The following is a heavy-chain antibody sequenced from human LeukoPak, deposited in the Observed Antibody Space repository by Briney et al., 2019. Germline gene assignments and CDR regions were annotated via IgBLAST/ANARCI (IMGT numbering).Heavy chain of an antibody. CDR2: ISSSSNYI. V-gene: IGHV3-21*01. Sequence: GGSLRLSCAASGFTFSTYNMNWVRQAPGQGLEWVSSISSSSNYIYYADSVKGRFTISRDNAKNSPYLQMNSLRAEDTDVYYCARDVGASAPDAFDIWGQGTMVTVSS. CDR1: GFTFSTYN. D-gene: IGHD1-26*01. J-gene: IGHJ3*02. CDR3: ARDVGASAPDAFDI.